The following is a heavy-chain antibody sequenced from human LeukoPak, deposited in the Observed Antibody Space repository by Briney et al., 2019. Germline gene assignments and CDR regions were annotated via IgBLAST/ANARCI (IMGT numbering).Heavy chain of an antibody. CDR3: ARVRIEAAGRGLDY. CDR1: GYTFTGHY. J-gene: IGHJ4*02. CDR2: VSPYSGDT. V-gene: IGHV1-2*02. D-gene: IGHD6-13*01. Sequence: ASVKVSCKASGYTFTGHYMHWVRQAPGQGLECMGWVSPYSGDTNYAQSFQGRVTMTRDTSISTVYMELSSLSSDDTAVYFCARVRIEAAGRGLDYWGQGTPVTVSS.